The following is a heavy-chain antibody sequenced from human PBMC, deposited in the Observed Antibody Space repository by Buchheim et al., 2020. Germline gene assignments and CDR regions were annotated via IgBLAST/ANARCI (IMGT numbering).Heavy chain of an antibody. Sequence: QVQLQQWGAGLLKPSETLSLTCAVYNGSFSGYYWSWIRQSPGGGLEWIGEVSHTGRTIYTPSLKRRVTIYLDTSTNQFSLRLDSVTAADTAVYYCAGEQLKYGMDVWGQGTT. D-gene: IGHD6-13*01. J-gene: IGHJ6*02. CDR1: NGSFSGYY. V-gene: IGHV4-34*02. CDR3: AGEQLKYGMDV. CDR2: VSHTGRT.